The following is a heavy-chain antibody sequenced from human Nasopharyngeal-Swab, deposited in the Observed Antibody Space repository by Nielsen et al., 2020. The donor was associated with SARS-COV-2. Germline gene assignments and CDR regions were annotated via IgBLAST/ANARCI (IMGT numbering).Heavy chain of an antibody. D-gene: IGHD3-10*01. V-gene: IGHV4-39*01. Sequence: SETLSLTCTVSGGSISSSSYYWGWIRQPLGKGLEWIGSIYYSGSTYYNPSLKSRVTISVDTSKNQFSLKLSSVTAADTAVYYCARHRGIYYYYYGMDVWGQGTTVTVSS. J-gene: IGHJ6*02. CDR1: GGSISSSSYY. CDR2: IYYSGST. CDR3: ARHRGIYYYYYGMDV.